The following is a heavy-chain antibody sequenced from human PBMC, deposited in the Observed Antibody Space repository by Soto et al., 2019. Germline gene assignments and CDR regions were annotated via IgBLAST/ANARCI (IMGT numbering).Heavy chain of an antibody. Sequence: GGSLRLSCAASGFTFSSYDMHWVRQATGKGLEWVSAIGTAGDPYYPGSVKGRFTISRENAKNSLYLQMNSLRAGDTAVYSCARSAGDHDAFDIWGQGTMVTVSS. J-gene: IGHJ3*02. V-gene: IGHV3-13*05. CDR3: ARSAGDHDAFDI. CDR2: IGTAGDP. D-gene: IGHD7-27*01. CDR1: GFTFSSYD.